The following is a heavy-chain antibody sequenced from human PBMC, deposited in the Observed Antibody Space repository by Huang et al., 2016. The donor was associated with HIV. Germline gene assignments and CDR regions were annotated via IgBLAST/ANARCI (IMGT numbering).Heavy chain of an antibody. CDR3: AKFGSSGYLPRYSFDY. D-gene: IGHD3-22*01. V-gene: IGHV3-30*02. CDR2: IHNYGSNR. J-gene: IGHJ4*02. Sequence: QVQLVESGGGVVQPGGSLRLSCAASGFTFSSYGMHGGRQAPGKGLEWVEFIHNYGSNRYYADSVKGRFTISRDNSKNTLYLQMNSLRAEDTAVYFCAKFGSSGYLPRYSFDYWGQGTLVTVSS. CDR1: GFTFSSYG.